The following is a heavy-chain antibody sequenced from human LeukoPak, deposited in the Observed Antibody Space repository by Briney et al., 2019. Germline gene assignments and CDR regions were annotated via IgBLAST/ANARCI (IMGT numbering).Heavy chain of an antibody. V-gene: IGHV4-30-2*01. CDR2: IYHSGST. CDR1: GGSISSGGYS. Sequence: SETLSLTCAVSGGSISSGGYSWSWIRQPPGKGLEWIGYIYHSGSTYYNPSLKSRVTISVDRSKNQFSLKLSSVTAADTAVYCCARANNDFWSGIQNWFDPWGQGTLVTVSS. CDR3: ARANNDFWSGIQNWFDP. D-gene: IGHD3-3*01. J-gene: IGHJ5*02.